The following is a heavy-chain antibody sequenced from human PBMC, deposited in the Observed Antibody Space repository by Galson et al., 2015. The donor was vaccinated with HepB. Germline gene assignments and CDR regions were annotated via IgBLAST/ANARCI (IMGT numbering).Heavy chain of an antibody. V-gene: IGHV1-3*01. CDR3: ARAVVVPAAMKGSGWFDS. Sequence: SVKVSCKASGYTFTSYAMHWVRQAPGQRLEWMGWINAGNGNTKYSQKFQGRVTITRDTSASTAYMELSSLRSEDTAVYYCARAVVVPAAMKGSGWFDSWGQGTLVTVSS. D-gene: IGHD2-2*01. CDR1: GYTFTSYA. CDR2: INAGNGNT. J-gene: IGHJ5*01.